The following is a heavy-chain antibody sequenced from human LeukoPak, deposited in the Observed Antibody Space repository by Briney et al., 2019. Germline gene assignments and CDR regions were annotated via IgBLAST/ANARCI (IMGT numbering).Heavy chain of an antibody. V-gene: IGHV3-7*02. D-gene: IGHD2-15*01. CDR2: INQDGSEK. CDR1: GFTFSKYW. CDR3: AKSTYCNGGSCYYFQH. Sequence: QSGGSLRLSCVASGFTFSKYWMHWVRQAPGKGLEWVAKINQDGSEKYYVDSVKGRFTISRDNAKNSLYLQMNSLRAEDTAVYYCAKSTYCNGGSCYYFQHWGQGTLVAVSS. J-gene: IGHJ1*01.